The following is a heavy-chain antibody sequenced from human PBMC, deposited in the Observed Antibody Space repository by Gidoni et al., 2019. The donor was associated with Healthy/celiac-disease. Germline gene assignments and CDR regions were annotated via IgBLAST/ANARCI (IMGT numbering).Heavy chain of an antibody. V-gene: IGHV3-43*02. CDR1: GFTFDDYA. J-gene: IGHJ4*02. D-gene: IGHD3-10*01. CDR2: ISGDGAST. CDR3: AKDFGDGNGGILWFGEPIDY. Sequence: EVQLVESGGGVVQPGGSLRRSCAASGFTFDDYARQWVRQAPGKGLEWFSLISGDGASTYYADSVKGRFTISRDNSKNSLYLQMNSLRTEDTALYYCAKDFGDGNGGILWFGEPIDYWGQGTLVTVSS.